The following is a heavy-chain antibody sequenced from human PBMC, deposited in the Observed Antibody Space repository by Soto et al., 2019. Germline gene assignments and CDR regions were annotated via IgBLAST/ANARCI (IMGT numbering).Heavy chain of an antibody. D-gene: IGHD5-12*01. J-gene: IGHJ5*02. CDR2: IHHTGST. V-gene: IGHV4-39*01. Sequence: SETLSLTCSVSGRSISEINSYWGWIRQTPGEGLEWIGTIHHTGSTYYNPSLKSRVIISLDTSKNPFSLKLSSVTAADTALYYCARPEGGYGSGYSWFDPWGQGTRVTVSS. CDR1: GRSISEINSY. CDR3: ARPEGGYGSGYSWFDP.